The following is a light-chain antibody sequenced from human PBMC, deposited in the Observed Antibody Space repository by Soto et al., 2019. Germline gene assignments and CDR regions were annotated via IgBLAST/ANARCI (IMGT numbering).Light chain of an antibody. CDR1: SSDVGGYNS. CDR3: SSYTSSSSSV. Sequence: QSVLTQPASVSGSPGQSITISCTGTSSDVGGYNSVSWYQQYPGKAPKLMIHDVSNRPSGVSNRFSGSKSGNTASLTISGLQAEDEADYYCSSYTSSSSSVFGSGTKVTVL. J-gene: IGLJ1*01. V-gene: IGLV2-14*01. CDR2: DVS.